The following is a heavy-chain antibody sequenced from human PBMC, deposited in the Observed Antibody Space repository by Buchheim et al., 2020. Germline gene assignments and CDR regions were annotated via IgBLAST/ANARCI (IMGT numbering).Heavy chain of an antibody. CDR3: TTVDVVVPAD. D-gene: IGHD2-2*01. CDR1: GFTFGSYA. CDR2: IKSETVGGTT. V-gene: IGHV3-15*07. J-gene: IGHJ4*02. Sequence: EVQLLESGGGLVQPGGSLRLSCAASGFTFGSYAMNWVRQAPGKGLEWVGRIKSETVGGTTDYAAPVKGRFTISRDDSKNTLYLQMNSLKTEDTAVYYCTTVDVVVPADWGQGTL.